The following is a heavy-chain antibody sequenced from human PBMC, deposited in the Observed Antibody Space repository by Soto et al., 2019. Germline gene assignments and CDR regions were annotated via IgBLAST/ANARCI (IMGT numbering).Heavy chain of an antibody. V-gene: IGHV1-3*01. CDR3: ARDDVGSAWPY. D-gene: IGHD6-19*01. J-gene: IGHJ4*02. CDR2: INCDNGNT. CDR1: GYNFIENA. Sequence: QVQLVQSGADVKKPGASVKVSCKTSGYNFIENAVHWVRQAPGQGLEWMGWINCDNGNTRYSRNMQGRLTISRDKSATTVYMELSALTSEDTAVYFCARDDVGSAWPYWGQGTLVSVSS.